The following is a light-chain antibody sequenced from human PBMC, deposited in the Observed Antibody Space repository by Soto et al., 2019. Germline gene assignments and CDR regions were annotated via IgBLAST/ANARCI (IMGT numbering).Light chain of an antibody. V-gene: IGKV2-30*02. CDR2: EVS. J-gene: IGKJ1*01. CDR3: MQATPRPWT. Sequence: DVVMTQSPLSLPVTLGQPASISCRSSQSLIHSDGNTYLSWFQQRPGQSPRRRIYEVSDRDSGVPTRFTGSAAGTDCTLKIGRVEAEDVAVYDCMQATPRPWTFGQGTEVEI. CDR1: QSLIHSDGNTY.